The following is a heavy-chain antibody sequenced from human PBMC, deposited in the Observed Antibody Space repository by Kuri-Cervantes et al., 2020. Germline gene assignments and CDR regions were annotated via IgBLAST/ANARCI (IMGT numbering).Heavy chain of an antibody. CDR2: ISSSSSTI. CDR3: ARDFSSGWAEYYFDY. V-gene: IGHV3-48*01. J-gene: IGHJ4*02. CDR1: GFTFSSYS. Sequence: GESLKISCAASGFTFSSYSMNWVRQAPGKGLEWVSYISSSSSTIYYADSVKGRFTISRDNAKNSLYLQMNSLRAEDTAVYYCARDFSSGWAEYYFDYWGQGTLVTVSS. D-gene: IGHD6-19*01.